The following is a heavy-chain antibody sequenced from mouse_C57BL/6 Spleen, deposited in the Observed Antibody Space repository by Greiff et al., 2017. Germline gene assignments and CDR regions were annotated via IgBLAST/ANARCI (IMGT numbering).Heavy chain of an antibody. D-gene: IGHD1-1*01. CDR1: GYSFTDYN. J-gene: IGHJ1*03. CDR2: INPNYGTT. CDR3: ARVVKTTVVANGYFDV. V-gene: IGHV1-39*01. Sequence: VQLQQSGPELVKPGASVKISCKASGYSFTDYNMNWVKQSNGKSLEWIGVINPNYGTTSYNQKFKGKATLTVDQSSSTASMQLNSLTSEDSAVYYCARVVKTTVVANGYFDVWGTGTTVTVSS.